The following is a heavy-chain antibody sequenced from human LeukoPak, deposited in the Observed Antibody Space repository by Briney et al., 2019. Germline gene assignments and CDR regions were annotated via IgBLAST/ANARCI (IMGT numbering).Heavy chain of an antibody. J-gene: IGHJ4*02. CDR3: ARQVLVGSWYLKPEHFDY. D-gene: IGHD6-13*01. V-gene: IGHV4-34*01. CDR1: GGSFSGYY. Sequence: PSETLSLTCAVYGGSFSGYYWSWIRQPPGKGLEWIGEINHSGSTNYNPSLKSRVTISVDTSKNQFSLKLSSVTAADTAVYYCARQVLVGSWYLKPEHFDYWGQGTLVTVSS. CDR2: INHSGST.